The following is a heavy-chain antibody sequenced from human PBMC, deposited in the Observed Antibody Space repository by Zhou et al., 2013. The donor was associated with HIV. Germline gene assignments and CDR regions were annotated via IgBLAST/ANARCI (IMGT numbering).Heavy chain of an antibody. CDR1: GYTFSMYG. V-gene: IGHV1-18*01. CDR2: ISGYDSRT. Sequence: QVQVVQSGAEVKKPGASVKVSCKSSGYTFSMYGFGWVRQAPGQGLEWLGWISGYDSRTTYAQKFQDRVTVTMDISTTTAYMELRSLRSDDTAVYYCARDGSYYYGMDVWGQGTTVTVSS. CDR3: ARDGSYYYGMDV. J-gene: IGHJ6*02.